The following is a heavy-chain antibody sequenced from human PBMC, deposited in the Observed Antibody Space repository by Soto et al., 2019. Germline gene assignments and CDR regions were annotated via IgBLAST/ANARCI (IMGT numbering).Heavy chain of an antibody. Sequence: GGSLRLSCAASGFTFSDDYMSWIRQAPGKGLEWVSYISSSSSYTNYADSVKGRFTISRDNAKNSLYLQMNSLRAEDTAVYYCAHHYYDSSGYYYLFDYWGQGTLVTVSS. J-gene: IGHJ4*02. CDR3: AHHYYDSSGYYYLFDY. D-gene: IGHD3-22*01. V-gene: IGHV3-11*03. CDR1: GFTFSDDY. CDR2: ISSSSSYT.